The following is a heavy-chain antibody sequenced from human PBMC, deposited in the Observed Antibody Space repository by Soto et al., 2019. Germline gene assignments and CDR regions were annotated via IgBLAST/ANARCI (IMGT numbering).Heavy chain of an antibody. CDR3: ARVTTNHDAFDI. V-gene: IGHV3-21*01. D-gene: IGHD4-17*01. Sequence: GGSLRLPCAASGFTFSSYSMNWVRQAPGKGLEWVSSISSSSSYIYYADSVKGRFTISRDNAKNSLYLQMNSLRAEDTAVYYCARVTTNHDAFDIWGQGTMVTVSS. CDR1: GFTFSSYS. J-gene: IGHJ3*02. CDR2: ISSSSSYI.